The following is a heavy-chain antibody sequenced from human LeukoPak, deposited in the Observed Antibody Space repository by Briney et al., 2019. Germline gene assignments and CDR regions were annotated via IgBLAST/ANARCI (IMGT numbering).Heavy chain of an antibody. CDR2: IPYDGTNK. CDR3: VRDLDYSNYFFDY. V-gene: IGHV3-30-3*01. CDR1: GFTFSRYA. Sequence: PGRSLRLSCTASGFTFSRYAMHWARQAPGKGLEWVAVIPYDGTNKYYADSVKGLFTISRDNSKNTLYLQMSSLRTEDTAVYYCVRDLDYSNYFFDYWGQGTLVTVSS. J-gene: IGHJ4*02. D-gene: IGHD4-11*01.